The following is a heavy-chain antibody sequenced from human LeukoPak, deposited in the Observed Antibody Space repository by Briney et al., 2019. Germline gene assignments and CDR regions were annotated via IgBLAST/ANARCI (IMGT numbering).Heavy chain of an antibody. CDR3: ARGGWVWVAATPGRKLDY. CDR2: INHSGST. D-gene: IGHD2-15*01. V-gene: IGHV4-34*01. J-gene: IGHJ4*02. Sequence: KPSETLSLTCAVYGGSFSGYYWSWIRQPPGKGLEWIGEINHSGSTNYNPSLKSRVTISVDTSKNQFSLKLSSVTAADTAVYYCARGGWVWVAATPGRKLDYWGQGTLVTVSS. CDR1: GGSFSGYY.